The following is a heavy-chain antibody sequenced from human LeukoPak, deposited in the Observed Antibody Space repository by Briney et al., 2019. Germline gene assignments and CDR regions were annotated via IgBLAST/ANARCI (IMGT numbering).Heavy chain of an antibody. D-gene: IGHD3-3*01. CDR2: ISAYNGNT. Sequence: ASVKVSCKASGYPFTGYYMHWVRQAPGQGLEWMGWISAYNGNTNYAQKLQGRVTMTTDTSTSTAYMELRSLRSDDTAVYYCARDQLYGDYRDYWGQGTLVTVSS. V-gene: IGHV1-18*04. CDR3: ARDQLYGDYRDY. J-gene: IGHJ4*02. CDR1: GYPFTGYY.